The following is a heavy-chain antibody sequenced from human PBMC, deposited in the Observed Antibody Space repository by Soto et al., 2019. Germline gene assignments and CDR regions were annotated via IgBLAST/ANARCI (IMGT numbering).Heavy chain of an antibody. CDR1: GFTFGDYA. J-gene: IGHJ4*02. Sequence: GGSLRLSCTASGFTFGDYAMSWFRQAPGKGLEWVGFIRSKAYGGTTEYAASVKGRFTISRDDSKSIAYLQMNSLKTEDTAVYYCTTDTSSGWYAPRYDYWGQGTLDPVSS. CDR3: TTDTSSGWYAPRYDY. CDR2: IRSKAYGGTT. D-gene: IGHD6-19*01. V-gene: IGHV3-49*03.